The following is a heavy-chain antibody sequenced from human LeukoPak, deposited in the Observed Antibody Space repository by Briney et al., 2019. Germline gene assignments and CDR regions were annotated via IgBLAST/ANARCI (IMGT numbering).Heavy chain of an antibody. CDR2: ISGSGGST. CDR3: AKESRREETYYYDSSGYSFDY. D-gene: IGHD3-22*01. CDR1: GFTFSSYA. J-gene: IGHJ4*02. V-gene: IGHV3-23*01. Sequence: GGSLRLSCAASGFTFSSYAMSWVRQAPGKGLEWVSAISGSGGSTYYADSVKGRFTISRDNSKNTLYLQINSLRAEDTAVYYCAKESRREETYYYDSSGYSFDYWGQGTLVTVSS.